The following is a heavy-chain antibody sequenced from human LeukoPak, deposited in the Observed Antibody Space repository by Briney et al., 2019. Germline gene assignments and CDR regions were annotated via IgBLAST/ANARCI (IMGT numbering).Heavy chain of an antibody. D-gene: IGHD3-10*01. V-gene: IGHV3-23*01. CDR2: ISGSGGST. CDR1: GFTFSSYA. J-gene: IGHJ4*02. Sequence: GGSLRLSCAASGFTFSSYAMSWVRQAPGKGLEWVSAISGSGGSTYYADSVKGRFTISRDNSKNTLYLQMNSLRAEDTAVYYCARDSQGFGGYNHYFDYWGQGTLVTVSS. CDR3: ARDSQGFGGYNHYFDY.